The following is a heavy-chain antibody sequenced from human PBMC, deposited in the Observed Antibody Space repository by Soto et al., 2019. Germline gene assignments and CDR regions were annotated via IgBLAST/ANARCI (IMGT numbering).Heavy chain of an antibody. CDR2: IYFRGST. Sequence: QVQLQESGPGLVKPSETLSLTCTVSGGSISSYYWSWIRQPPGKGLEWIGYIYFRGSTNYNPSLKGRVTISVDTSKNQFSLTLSSVTAADTAVYYCASHMVRGVPFGYWGQGTLVTVSS. J-gene: IGHJ4*02. D-gene: IGHD3-10*01. CDR1: GGSISSYY. CDR3: ASHMVRGVPFGY. V-gene: IGHV4-59*08.